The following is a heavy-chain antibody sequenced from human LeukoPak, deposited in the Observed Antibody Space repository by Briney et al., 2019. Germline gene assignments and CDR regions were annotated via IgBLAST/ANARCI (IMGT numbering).Heavy chain of an antibody. CDR3: AKGAVLRYFDWLTNWFDP. D-gene: IGHD3-9*01. CDR2: ISGCGGST. Sequence: GGPLRLSCAASGFTFSSYAMRGVRQAPGRGREWVSAISGCGGSTYYADSVKGRFTISRDNSKNTLYLQMNSLRAEDTAVYYCAKGAVLRYFDWLTNWFDPWGQGTLVTVSS. V-gene: IGHV3-23*01. CDR1: GFTFSSYA. J-gene: IGHJ5*02.